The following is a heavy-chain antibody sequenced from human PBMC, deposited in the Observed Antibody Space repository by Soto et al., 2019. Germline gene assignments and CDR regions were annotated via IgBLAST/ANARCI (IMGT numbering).Heavy chain of an antibody. J-gene: IGHJ6*02. V-gene: IGHV4-30-4*08. D-gene: IGHD2-21*02. CDR3: AREDDGGDRDYYGLDV. CDR2: IHYSGSI. CDR1: GGSISYEYYH. Sequence: QVQLQQSGPGLVKPSQTLSLTCTVSGGSISYEYYHWTWIRQSPGKGLEWIGYIHYSGSIIYNPSCKSRITISVDTSKNQSSLQLSSVTAADTAVYFCAREDDGGDRDYYGLDVWGQGTTVTVSS.